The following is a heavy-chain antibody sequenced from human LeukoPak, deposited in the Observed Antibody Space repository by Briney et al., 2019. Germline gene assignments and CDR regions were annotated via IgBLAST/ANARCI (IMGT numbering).Heavy chain of an antibody. D-gene: IGHD3-16*01. CDR2: ISSSSSTI. CDR3: ARGVWMITFGGVTGGFDY. CDR1: GFTFSSYS. V-gene: IGHV3-48*04. J-gene: IGHJ4*02. Sequence: GGSLRLSCAASGFTFSSYSMNWVRQAPGKGLEWVSYISSSSSTIYYADSVKGRFTISRDNAKNSLYLQMNSLRAEDTAVYYCARGVWMITFGGVTGGFDYWGQGTLVTVSS.